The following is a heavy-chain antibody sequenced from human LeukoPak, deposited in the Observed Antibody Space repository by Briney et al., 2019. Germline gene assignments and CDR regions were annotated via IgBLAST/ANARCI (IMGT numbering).Heavy chain of an antibody. V-gene: IGHV1-69*05. Sequence: SVKVSCKASGGTFSSYAISWVRQAPGQGLEWMGRIIPIFGTANYAQKFQGRVTITMDESTSTAYMELSSLRSEDTAVYYCAREEGYYSGSYHLDYWGQGTLVTVSS. CDR3: AREEGYYSGSYHLDY. D-gene: IGHD1-26*01. J-gene: IGHJ4*02. CDR2: IIPIFGTA. CDR1: GGTFSSYA.